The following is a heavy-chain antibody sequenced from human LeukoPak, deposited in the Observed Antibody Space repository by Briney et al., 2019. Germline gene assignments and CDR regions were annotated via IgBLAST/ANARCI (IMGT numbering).Heavy chain of an antibody. CDR1: GGSISSYY. CDR2: IYTRGST. J-gene: IGHJ4*02. Sequence: SETLSLTCTVSGGSISSYYWSWIRQPAGKGLEWIGRIYTRGSTNYNPSLKSRVTMSVDTSKNQFSLKLSSVTAADTAVYYWAGEGHYYDSSGYYYGGEDYWGQGTLSPSPQ. D-gene: IGHD3-22*01. V-gene: IGHV4-4*07. CDR3: AGEGHYYDSSGYYYGGEDY.